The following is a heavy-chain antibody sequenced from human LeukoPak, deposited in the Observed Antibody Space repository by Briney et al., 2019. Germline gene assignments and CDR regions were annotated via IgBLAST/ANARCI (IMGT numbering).Heavy chain of an antibody. CDR1: GYTFTSYG. J-gene: IGHJ4*02. CDR3: ARDRIQLWSRGPFDY. V-gene: IGHV1-18*01. CDR2: ISAYNGNT. D-gene: IGHD5-18*01. Sequence: ASVKVSCKASGYTFTSYGISWVRQAPGQGLEWMGWISAYNGNTNYAQKLQGRVTMTTDTSTSTAYMELRSLRSDDTALYYCARDRIQLWSRGPFDYWGQGTLVTVSS.